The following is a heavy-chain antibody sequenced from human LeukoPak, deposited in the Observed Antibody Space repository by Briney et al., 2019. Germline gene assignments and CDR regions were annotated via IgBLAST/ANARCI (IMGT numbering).Heavy chain of an antibody. Sequence: SETLSLTCTVSGGSISSYYWSWIRQPPGKGLEWIGYIYYSGSTNYNPSLKSRVTISVDTSKNQFSLKLSSVTAVDTAVYYCARHLGYCSGGSCYSVSWFDPWGQGTLVTVSS. V-gene: IGHV4-59*01. CDR2: IYYSGST. CDR1: GGSISSYY. D-gene: IGHD2-15*01. J-gene: IGHJ5*02. CDR3: ARHLGYCSGGSCYSVSWFDP.